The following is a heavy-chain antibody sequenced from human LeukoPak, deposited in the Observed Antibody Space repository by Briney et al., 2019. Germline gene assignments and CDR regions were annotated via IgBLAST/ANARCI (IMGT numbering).Heavy chain of an antibody. J-gene: IGHJ4*02. V-gene: IGHV4-34*01. CDR3: ARRSGYSSGWAAFDY. CDR1: GGSFSGYY. CDR2: INHSGST. D-gene: IGHD6-19*01. Sequence: PSETLSLTCAVYGGSFSGYYWSWIRQPPGKGLEWIGEINHSGSTNYNPSLKSRVTISVDTSKNQFPLKLSSVTAADTAVYYCARRSGYSSGWAAFDYWGQGTLVTVSS.